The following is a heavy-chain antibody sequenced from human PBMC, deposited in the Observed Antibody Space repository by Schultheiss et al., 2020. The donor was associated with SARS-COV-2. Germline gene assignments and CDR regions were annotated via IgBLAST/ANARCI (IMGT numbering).Heavy chain of an antibody. V-gene: IGHV4-59*05. CDR1: GDSMTSYY. J-gene: IGHJ4*02. CDR2: MYNSGGT. D-gene: IGHD3-22*01. Sequence: SETLSLTCTVSGDSMTSYYWNWIRQPPGKGLEWIGSMYNSGGTYYNPSLKSRVTISVDTSENQFSLRLNSVTAADTAVYYCTRQRPHYYYDGGNYYEPWGRGTLVTVSS. CDR3: TRQRPHYYYDGGNYYEP.